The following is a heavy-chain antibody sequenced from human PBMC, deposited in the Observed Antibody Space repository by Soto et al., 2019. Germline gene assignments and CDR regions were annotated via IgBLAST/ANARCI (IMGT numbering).Heavy chain of an antibody. CDR2: INHSGST. CDR3: ARVERGTATTGVDDFDI. V-gene: IGHV4-34*08. CDR1: SGTFSGYY. J-gene: IGHJ3*02. D-gene: IGHD1-1*01. Sequence: TSETLSLTYAVSSGTFSGYYWSWIRQPPGKGLEWIGEINHSGSTNYNPSLTSRVTISVVTSKNQFPLKMSSVTAADTALYYCARVERGTATTGVDDFDIWGPGTMVTVSS.